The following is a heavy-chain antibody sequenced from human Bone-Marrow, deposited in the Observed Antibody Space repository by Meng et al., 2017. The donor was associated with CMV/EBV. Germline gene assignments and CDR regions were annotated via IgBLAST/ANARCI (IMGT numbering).Heavy chain of an antibody. V-gene: IGHV1-69*10. CDR1: GGTFSSYA. J-gene: IGHJ4*02. CDR3: ARASVGSGWYYFDY. D-gene: IGHD6-19*01. Sequence: SVKVSCKASGGTFSSYAISWVRQAPGQGLEWMGGIIPILGIANYAQKFQGRVTITADKSTSKAYMELSSLRSEDTAVYYCARASVGSGWYYFDYWGQGTLVTVSS. CDR2: IIPILGIA.